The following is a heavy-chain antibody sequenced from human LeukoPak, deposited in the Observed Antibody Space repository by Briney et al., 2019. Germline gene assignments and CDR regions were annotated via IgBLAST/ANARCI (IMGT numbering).Heavy chain of an antibody. CDR3: ATLPPYDFWSGYSNYYYYYMDV. Sequence: PGGSLRLSCAASGFTFSSYSMNWVRQAPGKGLEWVPYISSSSSTIYYADSVKGRFTISRDNAKNSLYLQMNSLRAEDTAVYYCATLPPYDFWSGYSNYYYYYMDVWGKGTTVTVSS. CDR2: ISSSSSTI. V-gene: IGHV3-48*01. D-gene: IGHD3-3*01. CDR1: GFTFSSYS. J-gene: IGHJ6*03.